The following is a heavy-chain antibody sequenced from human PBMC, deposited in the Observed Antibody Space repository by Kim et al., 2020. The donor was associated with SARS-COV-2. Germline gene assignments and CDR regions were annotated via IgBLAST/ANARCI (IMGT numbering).Heavy chain of an antibody. CDR1: GFTFGDYA. CDR3: TSLAAHDGRFDY. J-gene: IGHJ4*02. V-gene: IGHV3-49*04. CDR2: IRSKAYGGTT. D-gene: IGHD6-19*01. Sequence: GGSLRLSCTASGFTFGDYAMSWVRQAPGKGLEWVGFIRSKAYGGTTEYAASVKGRFTISRDDSKSIAYLQMNSLKTEDTAVYYCTSLAAHDGRFDYWGQGTLVTVSS.